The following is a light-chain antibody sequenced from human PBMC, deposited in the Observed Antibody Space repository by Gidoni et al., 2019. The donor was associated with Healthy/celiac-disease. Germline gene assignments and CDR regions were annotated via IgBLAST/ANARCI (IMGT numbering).Light chain of an antibody. CDR2: AAS. Sequence: DIQLTQSPSFRSASVGDRVTITCRYKQGISSYLALYQQKPGKAPKLLIYAASTLQSGVPSRFSGSGSGTEFTLTISSLQPEDFATDYCQQLNSYPPTFGPGTKVDIK. V-gene: IGKV1-9*01. J-gene: IGKJ3*01. CDR1: QGISSY. CDR3: QQLNSYPPT.